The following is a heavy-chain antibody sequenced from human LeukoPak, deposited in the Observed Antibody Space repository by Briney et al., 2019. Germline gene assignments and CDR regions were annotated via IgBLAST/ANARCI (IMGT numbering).Heavy chain of an antibody. CDR2: IKEDGSDK. CDR3: ARLKDAVTIFDC. Sequence: PGGSLRLSCIASGFNLSNYWMSWVRQAPGKGLEWVASIKEDGSDKYYVDSVKGRFTISRDNTKNSLYVQMSSLRAEDTAVYYCARLKDAVTIFDCWGQGILVTVSS. J-gene: IGHJ5*01. D-gene: IGHD4-17*01. V-gene: IGHV3-7*01. CDR1: GFNLSNYW.